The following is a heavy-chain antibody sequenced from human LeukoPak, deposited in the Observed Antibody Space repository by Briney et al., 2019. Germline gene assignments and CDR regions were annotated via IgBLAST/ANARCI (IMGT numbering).Heavy chain of an antibody. Sequence: ASVTVSCKASGYSFTRYDINWVRQATGQGREWMGWMNPNSGNTGHAQKLQGRVSITRNTSISTDYMELSSLRSEDTAVYYCARFNQLSDAFDIWGQGTMVTVSS. J-gene: IGHJ3*02. CDR1: GYSFTRYD. V-gene: IGHV1-8*03. CDR3: ARFNQLSDAFDI. D-gene: IGHD2-2*01. CDR2: MNPNSGNT.